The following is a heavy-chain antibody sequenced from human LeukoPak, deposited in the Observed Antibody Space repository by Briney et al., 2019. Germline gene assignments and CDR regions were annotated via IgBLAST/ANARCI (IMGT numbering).Heavy chain of an antibody. D-gene: IGHD2-21*02. V-gene: IGHV3-30*03. CDR2: ISYDGSNK. CDR1: GFTFSSYG. Sequence: PGGSLRLSCAASGFTFSSYGMHWVRQAPGKGLEWVAVISYDGSNKYYADSVRGRFTISRDSSKNTLYLQMNSLRVEDTAVYYCAGSLAYCGGDCRLGDYWGQGTLVTVSS. CDR3: AGSLAYCGGDCRLGDY. J-gene: IGHJ4*02.